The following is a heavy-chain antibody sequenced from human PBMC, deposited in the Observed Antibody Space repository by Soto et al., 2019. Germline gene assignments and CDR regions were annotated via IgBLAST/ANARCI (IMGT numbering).Heavy chain of an antibody. J-gene: IGHJ6*02. CDR2: ISSSSSTI. CDR1: GFTFSSYS. V-gene: IGHV3-48*02. Sequence: GVLRRSCAASGFTFSSYSMNWVRQAPGKGLEWVSYISSSSSTIYYADSVKGRFTISRDNAKNSLYLQMNSLRDEDTAVYYCARPEYSSSSYGMDVWGQGTTVTVSS. CDR3: ARPEYSSSSYGMDV. D-gene: IGHD6-6*01.